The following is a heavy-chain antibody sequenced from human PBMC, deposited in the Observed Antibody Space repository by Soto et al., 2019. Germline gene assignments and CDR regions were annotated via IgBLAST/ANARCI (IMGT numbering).Heavy chain of an antibody. CDR3: AREQTSYGLDA. Sequence: SETLSLTCTVSGGSISRYYWSWIRRPPGKGLEWIGYIHHSGSTNYNPSLKSRLTMSVDTSKNQFSLNLSSVTAADTAVYFCAREQTSYGLDAWGQGTTVTVSS. CDR2: IHHSGST. V-gene: IGHV4-59*01. J-gene: IGHJ6*02. CDR1: GGSISRYY.